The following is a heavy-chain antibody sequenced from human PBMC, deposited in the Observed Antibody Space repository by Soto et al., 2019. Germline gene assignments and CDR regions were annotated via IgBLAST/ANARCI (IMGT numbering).Heavy chain of an antibody. CDR2: VSGSGDTT. Sequence: GSLRLSCAASGFTFSSYAMSWVRQAPGKGLEWVSTVSGSGDTTYYADSVKGRFTISGDNSRSTLSLQMDSLRGEDTAVYYCAKATNLGVGPVYYYYSVMDLLVQGTTVTVSS. CDR3: AKATNLGVGPVYYYYSVMDL. J-gene: IGHJ6*02. D-gene: IGHD3-3*01. V-gene: IGHV3-23*01. CDR1: GFTFSSYA.